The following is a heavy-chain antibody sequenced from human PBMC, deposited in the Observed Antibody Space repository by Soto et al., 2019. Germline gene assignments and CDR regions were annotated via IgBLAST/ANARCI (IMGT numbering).Heavy chain of an antibody. J-gene: IGHJ6*02. CDR2: IKQDGSEK. CDR3: ARVLDYDFWSGFGSPRYGMDV. Sequence: GGSLRLSCAASGFTFSSYWMSWVRQAPGKGLEWVANIKQDGSEKYYVDSVKGRFTISRDNAKNSLYLQMNSLRAEDTAVYYCARVLDYDFWSGFGSPRYGMDVWGQGTTVTVSS. CDR1: GFTFSSYW. D-gene: IGHD3-3*01. V-gene: IGHV3-7*05.